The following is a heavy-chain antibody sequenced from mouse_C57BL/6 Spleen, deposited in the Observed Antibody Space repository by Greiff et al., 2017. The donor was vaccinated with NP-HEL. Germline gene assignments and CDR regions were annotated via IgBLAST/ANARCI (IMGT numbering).Heavy chain of an antibody. CDR1: GFSFNTYA. D-gene: IGHD2-5*01. Sequence: EVQRVESGGGLVQPKGSLKLSCAASGFSFNTYAMNWVRQAPGKGLEWVARIRSKSNNYATYYADSVKDRFTISRDDSESMLYLQMNNLKTEDTAMYYCVRLGAYYSNYVGAMDYWGQGTSVTVSS. J-gene: IGHJ4*01. CDR3: VRLGAYYSNYVGAMDY. V-gene: IGHV10-1*01. CDR2: IRSKSNNYAT.